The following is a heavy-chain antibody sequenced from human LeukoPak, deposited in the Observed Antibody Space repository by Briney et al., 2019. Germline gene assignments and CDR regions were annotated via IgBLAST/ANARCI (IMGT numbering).Heavy chain of an antibody. J-gene: IGHJ6*04. Sequence: GGSLRLSCAASGFTFSNYWTSWVRQAPGKGLEWVANIKQDGSDIYYVDSVKGRFAISRDNAKNSLYLQMSSLRVEDTAVYYCATLATLDLDVWGKGTTVTVSS. CDR3: ATLATLDLDV. CDR2: IKQDGSDI. V-gene: IGHV3-7*01. CDR1: GFTFSNYW. D-gene: IGHD6-6*01.